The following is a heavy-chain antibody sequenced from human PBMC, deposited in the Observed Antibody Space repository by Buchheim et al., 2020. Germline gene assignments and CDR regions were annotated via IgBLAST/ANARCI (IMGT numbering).Heavy chain of an antibody. CDR1: GGSISSSSYY. CDR3: ATPTNYYDSSTPY. CDR2: IYYRGST. J-gene: IGHJ4*02. Sequence: QLQLQESGPGLVKPSETLSLTCTVSGGSISSSSYYWGWIRQPPGKGLEWIGSIYYRGSTYYNQSLKRRVTISVDTSKNQFSLKLSSVTAADTAVYYCATPTNYYDSSTPYWGQGTL. V-gene: IGHV4-39*07. D-gene: IGHD3-22*01.